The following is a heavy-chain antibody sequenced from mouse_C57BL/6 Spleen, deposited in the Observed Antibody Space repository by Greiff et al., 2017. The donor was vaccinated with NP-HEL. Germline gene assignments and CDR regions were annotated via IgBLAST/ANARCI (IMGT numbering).Heavy chain of an antibody. CDR1: GYTFTSYW. Sequence: QVQLQQPGAELVKPGASVKLSCKASGYTFTSYWMHWVKQRPGQGLEWIGMIHPNSGSTNYNEKFKSKATLTVDKSSSTAYMQLSSLTSEDSAVYYCARRTTVGYFDYWGKGTTLTVSS. D-gene: IGHD1-1*01. V-gene: IGHV1-64*01. CDR3: ARRTTVGYFDY. J-gene: IGHJ2*01. CDR2: IHPNSGST.